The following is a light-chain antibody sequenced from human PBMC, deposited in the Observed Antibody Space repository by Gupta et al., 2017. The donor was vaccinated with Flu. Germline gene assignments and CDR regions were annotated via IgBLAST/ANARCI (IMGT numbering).Light chain of an antibody. Sequence: DIVMTQSPLSLPVTPGEPASISCRSSQSRLHSNGYNYLDWYLQKPGQSPQLLIYLGSNRASGVPDRFSGSGSGTXFTLKIXRVEAEDVGAYYCKQSLQTLGTFGXGTKVDIK. CDR3: KQSLQTLGT. V-gene: IGKV2-28*01. CDR2: LGS. J-gene: IGKJ3*01. CDR1: QSRLHSNGYNY.